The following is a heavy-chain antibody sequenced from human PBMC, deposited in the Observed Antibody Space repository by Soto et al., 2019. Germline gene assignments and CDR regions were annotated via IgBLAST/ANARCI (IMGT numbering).Heavy chain of an antibody. J-gene: IGHJ6*02. V-gene: IGHV3-21*01. CDR2: ISSSSSYI. D-gene: IGHD2-2*01. Sequence: GGSLRLSCAASGFVFRSYAMNWVRQAPGKGLEWVSSISSSSSYIYYADSVKGRFTISRDNAKNSLYLQMNSLRAEDTAVYYCARDIHCSSTSCYGYYYGMDVWGQGTTVTVSS. CDR3: ARDIHCSSTSCYGYYYGMDV. CDR1: GFVFRSYA.